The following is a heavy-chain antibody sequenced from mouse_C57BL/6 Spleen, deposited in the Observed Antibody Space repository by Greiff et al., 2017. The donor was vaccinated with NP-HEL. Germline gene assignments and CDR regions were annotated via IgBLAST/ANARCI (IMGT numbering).Heavy chain of an antibody. CDR3: TRDYYGSRWYFDV. Sequence: QVQLQQSGAELVRPGASVTLSCKASGYTFTDYEMHWVKQNPLHGLEWIGAIDPETGGTAYNQKFKGKAILTADKSSSTAYMELRSLTSEDSAVYYCTRDYYGSRWYFDVWGTGTTVTVSS. J-gene: IGHJ1*03. CDR2: IDPETGGT. V-gene: IGHV1-15*01. CDR1: GYTFTDYE. D-gene: IGHD1-1*01.